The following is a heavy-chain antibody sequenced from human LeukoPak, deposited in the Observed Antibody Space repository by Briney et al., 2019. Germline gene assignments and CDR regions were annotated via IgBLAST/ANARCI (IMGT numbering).Heavy chain of an antibody. CDR1: GYTFTGYY. D-gene: IGHD3-10*01. CDR2: INPNSGGT. Sequence: ASVTVSCKASGYTFTGYYMHWVRQAPGQGLEWMGWINPNSGGTNYAQKFQGRVTMTRDTSISTAYMELSRLRSDDTAVYYCARGELLSGWFDPWGQGTLVTVSS. V-gene: IGHV1-2*02. CDR3: ARGELLSGWFDP. J-gene: IGHJ5*02.